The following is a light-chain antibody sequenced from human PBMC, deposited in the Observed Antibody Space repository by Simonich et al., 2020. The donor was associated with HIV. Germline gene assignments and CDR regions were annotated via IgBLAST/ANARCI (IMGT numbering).Light chain of an antibody. CDR2: GAS. CDR3: QQYNNWPSPFT. Sequence: EIVMTQSPATLSVSPGERATLSCRASQNVASNLAWYQQKPGQAPRLLIYGASSRATGITDRFSGSGFGTEFTLTISSMQSEDFAVYYCQQYNNWPSPFTFGPGTKVDIK. J-gene: IGKJ3*01. V-gene: IGKV3D-15*01. CDR1: QNVASN.